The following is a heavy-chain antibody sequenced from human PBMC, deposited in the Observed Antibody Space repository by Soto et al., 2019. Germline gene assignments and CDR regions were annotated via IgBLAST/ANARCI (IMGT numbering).Heavy chain of an antibody. CDR3: ARGGVVVPAAGGYFDY. CDR2: INPNSGGT. D-gene: IGHD2-2*01. CDR1: GYTFTVYY. Sequence: ASVKVSCKASGYTFTVYYMHWVRQAPGQGLEWMGWINPNSGGTNYAQKFQGWVTMTRDTSTSTAYMELSSLRSEDTAVYYCARGGVVVPAAGGYFDYWGQGTLVTVSS. J-gene: IGHJ4*02. V-gene: IGHV1-2*04.